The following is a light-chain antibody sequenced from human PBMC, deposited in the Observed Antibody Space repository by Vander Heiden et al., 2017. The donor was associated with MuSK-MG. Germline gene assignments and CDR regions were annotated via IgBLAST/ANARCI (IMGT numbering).Light chain of an antibody. CDR1: PSLLHRDVKTY. CDR2: EVS. CDR3: MQCTQLPPT. J-gene: IGKJ1*01. Sequence: DIVLTLNPLSLYVTPGQPASLACKSSPSLLHRDVKTYLYWYLQKPGQPPQLLIYEVSNRFSGVPDRFSGSGSGTDFTLKISRLEAEDVGVYYCMQCTQLPPTFGQGTKVEIK. V-gene: IGKV2D-29*01.